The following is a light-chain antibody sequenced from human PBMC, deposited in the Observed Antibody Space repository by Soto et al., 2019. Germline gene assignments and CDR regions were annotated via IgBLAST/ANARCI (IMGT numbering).Light chain of an antibody. CDR1: QDISNY. J-gene: IGKJ1*01. Sequence: DIQMTQSPSSLSASVGERVTITCQASQDISNYLNWYQQKPGKAPKLLIYDASTLATGVPTRFSGSGSGTDFTFTISSLQPEDIATYYCQQYDNLPPTWTFGQGTKVEIE. V-gene: IGKV1-33*01. CDR3: QQYDNLPPTWT. CDR2: DAS.